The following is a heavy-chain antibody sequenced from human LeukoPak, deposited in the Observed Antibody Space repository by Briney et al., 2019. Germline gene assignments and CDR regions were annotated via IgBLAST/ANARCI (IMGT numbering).Heavy chain of an antibody. V-gene: IGHV4-38-2*02. CDR2: IYHSGST. J-gene: IGHJ6*03. D-gene: IGHD3-3*01. Sequence: SETLSLTCAVSGYSISSGYYWGWIRQPPGKELEWIGSIYHSGSTYYNPSLKSRVTISVDTSKNQFSLKLSSVTAADTAVYYCARDPYDFWSGYYSLYYMDVWGKGTTVTVSS. CDR1: GYSISSGYY. CDR3: ARDPYDFWSGYYSLYYMDV.